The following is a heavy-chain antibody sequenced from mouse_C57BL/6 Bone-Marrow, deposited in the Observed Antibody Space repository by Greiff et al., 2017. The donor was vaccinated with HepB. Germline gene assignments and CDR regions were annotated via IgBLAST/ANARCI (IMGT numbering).Heavy chain of an antibody. CDR1: GFTFSSYA. CDR3: ARRSYYYGSSKGFAY. V-gene: IGHV5-4*03. J-gene: IGHJ3*01. Sequence: EVMLVESGGGLVKPGGSLKLSCAASGFTFSSYAMSWVRQTPEKRLEWVATISDGGSYTYYPDNVKGRFTISRDNAKNNLYLQMSHLKSEDTAMYYCARRSYYYGSSKGFAYWGQGTLVTVSA. D-gene: IGHD1-1*01. CDR2: ISDGGSYT.